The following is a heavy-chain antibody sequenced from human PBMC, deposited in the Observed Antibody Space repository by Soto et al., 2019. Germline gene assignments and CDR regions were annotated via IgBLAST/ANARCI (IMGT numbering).Heavy chain of an antibody. J-gene: IGHJ4*02. CDR2: ISAYNGNT. Sequence: ASVKVSCKASGYTFTSYGISWVRQAPGQGLEWMGWISAYNGNTNYEQKLQGRVTMTTDTSTSTAYMELSSLRSEDTAVYYCGAGYCSGGSCFTHYWGQGTLVTVPS. D-gene: IGHD2-15*01. CDR1: GYTFTSYG. CDR3: GAGYCSGGSCFTHY. V-gene: IGHV1-18*01.